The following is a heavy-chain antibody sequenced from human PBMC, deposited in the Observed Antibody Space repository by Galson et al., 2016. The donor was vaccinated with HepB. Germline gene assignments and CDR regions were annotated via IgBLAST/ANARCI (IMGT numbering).Heavy chain of an antibody. CDR1: GYTFINYY. D-gene: IGHD2-8*01. Sequence: SVKVSCKASGYTFINYYIHWVRQAPGQGLEWMGIINPLSGGTDSAQRFQGRVTMTRDTSTSTVSMELSSLRSEDTAVYYCARAIMTPSDNWFDPWGQGSLVTVSS. V-gene: IGHV1-46*01. J-gene: IGHJ5*02. CDR2: INPLSGGT. CDR3: ARAIMTPSDNWFDP.